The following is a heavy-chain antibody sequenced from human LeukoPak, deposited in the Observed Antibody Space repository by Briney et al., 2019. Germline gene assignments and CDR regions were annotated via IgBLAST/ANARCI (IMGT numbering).Heavy chain of an antibody. J-gene: IGHJ5*02. CDR1: GYTFTSYG. Sequence: GASVKVSCKASGYTFTSYGISWVRQAPGQGLEWMGWISAYNGNTNYAQKLQGRVTMTTDTSTSTAYMELRSLRSDDTAVYYCARVPAVGYGYLSPWFDPWGQGTLVTVSS. CDR2: ISAYNGNT. V-gene: IGHV1-18*01. D-gene: IGHD5-18*01. CDR3: ARVPAVGYGYLSPWFDP.